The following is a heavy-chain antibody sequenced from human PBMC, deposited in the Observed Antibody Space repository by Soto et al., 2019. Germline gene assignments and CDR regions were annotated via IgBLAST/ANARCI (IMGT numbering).Heavy chain of an antibody. CDR3: AGASPVYSCGYECRNVKEV. D-gene: IGHD5-18*01. CDR2: ISYAGSNK. V-gene: IGHV3-30-3*01. Sequence: GGSLRLSCAASGFTFSSYAMHWVRQAPGKGLEWVAVISYAGSNKYYADSVKGRFTISRDNSKNTLYLQMNSLRAEDTAVYYCAGASPVYSCGYECRNVKEVWGQGTRVTESS. CDR1: GFTFSSYA. J-gene: IGHJ6*02.